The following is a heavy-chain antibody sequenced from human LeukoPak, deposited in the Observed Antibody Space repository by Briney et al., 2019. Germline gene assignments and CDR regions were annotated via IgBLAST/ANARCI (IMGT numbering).Heavy chain of an antibody. D-gene: IGHD5-12*01. J-gene: IGHJ4*02. CDR1: GFTFSSYG. Sequence: RSGGPLRLSCAASGFTFSSYGMLWLRHAPDKGLGWVAVIWYDGGNKYYADSVKRRFTISRDNSKNTLYLQMNSLRAEDTAVYYCARDLYSGYDSDDYWGQGTLVTVSS. CDR3: ARDLYSGYDSDDY. V-gene: IGHV3-33*01. CDR2: IWYDGGNK.